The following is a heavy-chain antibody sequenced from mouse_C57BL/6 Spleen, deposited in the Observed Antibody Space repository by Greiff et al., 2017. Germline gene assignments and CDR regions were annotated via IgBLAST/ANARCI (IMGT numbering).Heavy chain of an antibody. CDR2: IDPSDSYT. D-gene: IGHD4-1*01. Sequence: VQLQQPGAELVKPGASVKLSCKASGYTFTSYWMQWVKQRPGQGLEWIGEIDPSDSYTNYNQKFKGKATLTVDTSSSTAYMQLSSLTSEDSAVYYCARRELGLAWFAYWGQGTLVTVSA. V-gene: IGHV1-50*01. J-gene: IGHJ3*01. CDR3: ARRELGLAWFAY. CDR1: GYTFTSYW.